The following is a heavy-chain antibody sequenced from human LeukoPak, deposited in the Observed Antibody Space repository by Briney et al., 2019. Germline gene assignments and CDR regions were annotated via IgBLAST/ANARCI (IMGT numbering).Heavy chain of an antibody. Sequence: SETLSLTCTVSGGSISSSSYYWGWIRQSPGKGLEWIGSMYYRGSTYYNPSLKSRVTLSVDTPKNQFSLKLSSVAAADTAVYYRARHGRGGYNYGPVVYYWGQGTLGTVSS. CDR1: GGSISSSSYY. CDR3: ARHGRGGYNYGPVVYY. D-gene: IGHD5-24*01. V-gene: IGHV4-39*01. CDR2: MYYRGST. J-gene: IGHJ4*02.